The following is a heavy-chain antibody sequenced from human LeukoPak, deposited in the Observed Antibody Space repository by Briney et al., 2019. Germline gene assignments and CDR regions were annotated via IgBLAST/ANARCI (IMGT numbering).Heavy chain of an antibody. CDR3: ARDRELGY. J-gene: IGHJ4*02. Sequence: SETLSLTCTVSGGSISSYYWSWIRQPPGKGLEWIGYIYYSGSTNYNPSLKSRVAISVDTSKNQFSLRLTSVTAADTAVYYCARDRELGYWGQGTLVTVSS. V-gene: IGHV4-59*01. D-gene: IGHD1-1*01. CDR2: IYYSGST. CDR1: GGSISSYY.